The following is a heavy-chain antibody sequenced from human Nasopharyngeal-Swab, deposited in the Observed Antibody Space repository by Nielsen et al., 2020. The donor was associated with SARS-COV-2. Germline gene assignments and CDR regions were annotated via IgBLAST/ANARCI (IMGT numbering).Heavy chain of an antibody. V-gene: IGHV3-64*02. D-gene: IGHD4-17*01. CDR1: GFTFSNYA. Sequence: GGSLRLSCAASGFTFSNYAMHWVRQAPGKGLEYVSAISSNGVSTYYADSVKGGFTISRDNSKNTLFLQMGSLRAEDMAVYYCARENYGDYVFDYWGQGSLVTVSS. CDR2: ISSNGVST. J-gene: IGHJ4*02. CDR3: ARENYGDYVFDY.